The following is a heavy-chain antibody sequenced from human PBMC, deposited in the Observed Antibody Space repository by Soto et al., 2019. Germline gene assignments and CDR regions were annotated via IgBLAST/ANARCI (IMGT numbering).Heavy chain of an antibody. Sequence: SETLSLTCPVSGCTISSGDYYWSWIRQPPGKGLEWIGYIYYSGSTYYNPSLKSRVTISVDTSKNQFSLKLSSVTAADTAVYYCARANYDSSGYYYFDYWGQGTLVTVSS. V-gene: IGHV4-30-4*01. CDR3: ARANYDSSGYYYFDY. J-gene: IGHJ4*02. CDR2: IYYSGST. CDR1: GCTISSGDYY. D-gene: IGHD3-22*01.